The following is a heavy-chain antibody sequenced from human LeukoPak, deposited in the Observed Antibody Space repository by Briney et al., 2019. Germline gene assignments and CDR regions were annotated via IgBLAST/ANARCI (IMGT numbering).Heavy chain of an antibody. D-gene: IGHD6-13*01. J-gene: IGHJ5*02. CDR3: ARDIYSSSWYAYGSFDL. CDR2: ISSNGGSA. Sequence: SGGSLRLSCAASGFTFSSYAMHWVRQAPGKGLEFVSAISSNGGSAYYANSVKGRFNISRDNSKNTLYLQMDSLRAEDTAMYYCARDIYSSSWYAYGSFDLWGQGTLVTVSS. CDR1: GFTFSSYA. V-gene: IGHV3-64*01.